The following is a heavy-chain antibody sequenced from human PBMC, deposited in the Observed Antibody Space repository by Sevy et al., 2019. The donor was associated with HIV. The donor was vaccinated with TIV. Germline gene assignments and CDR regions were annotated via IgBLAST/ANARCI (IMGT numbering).Heavy chain of an antibody. CDR3: AREEGYTDQGMDV. CDR1: GFTFNIFS. D-gene: IGHD5-12*01. Sequence: GGSLRLSCAASGFTFNIFSINWVRQAPGKGLEWVSYISSSTIYYADSVKGRFTISRDNAKNSLSLQMNSLRAVDTAVYYCAREEGYTDQGMDVWGQGTTVTVSS. CDR2: ISSSTI. V-gene: IGHV3-48*01. J-gene: IGHJ6*02.